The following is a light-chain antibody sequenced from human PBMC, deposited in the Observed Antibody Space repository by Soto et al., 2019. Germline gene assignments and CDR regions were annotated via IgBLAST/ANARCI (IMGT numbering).Light chain of an antibody. CDR2: GNY. J-gene: IGLJ1*01. V-gene: IGLV1-44*01. CDR1: SSNIGSEA. CDR3: AAWDDSLNAYV. Sequence: QSVLTQPPSASGTPGQRVSISCSGSSSNIGSEAVNWFQHLPGTTPKLLIYGNYQRPSGVPDRFSGSRSGTSASLAISGLQSEDEADYYSAAWDDSLNAYVFGTGTKLTVL.